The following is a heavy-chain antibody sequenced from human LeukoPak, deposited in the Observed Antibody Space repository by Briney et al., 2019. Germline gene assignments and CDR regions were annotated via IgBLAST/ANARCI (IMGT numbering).Heavy chain of an antibody. CDR1: GFTFSSYS. J-gene: IGHJ4*02. CDR2: ISSSSSYI. CDR3: ARVWSASSSLDY. Sequence: GGSLRLSCAASGFTFSSYSMNWVRQAPGKGLEWVSSISSSSSYIYYADSVKGRFTISRDNAKNSLYLQMNSLRAEDTAVYYCARVWSASSSLDYWGQGTLVTVSS. V-gene: IGHV3-21*01. D-gene: IGHD6-13*01.